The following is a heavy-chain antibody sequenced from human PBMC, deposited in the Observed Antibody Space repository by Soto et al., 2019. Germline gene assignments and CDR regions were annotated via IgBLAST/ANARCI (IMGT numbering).Heavy chain of an antibody. V-gene: IGHV4-39*01. CDR2: FYYSGNT. CDR1: GDSISTSPYY. Sequence: SETLSLTCTVSGDSISTSPYYWGWIRQPPGKGLEWIGSFYYSGNTYYNPSLKSRVTMSADTSKSQFSLKLSSVTAADTAVYYCVRHLSSDWFPAPWGQGTLVTVSS. J-gene: IGHJ5*02. D-gene: IGHD6-13*01. CDR3: VRHLSSDWFPAP.